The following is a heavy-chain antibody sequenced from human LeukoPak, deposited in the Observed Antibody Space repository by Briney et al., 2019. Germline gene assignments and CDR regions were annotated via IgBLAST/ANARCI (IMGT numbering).Heavy chain of an antibody. CDR3: ARLRYYGSGSYRFDP. CDR1: GGSFSGYY. V-gene: IGHV4-34*01. Sequence: SETLSLTCAVYGGSFSGYYWSWIRQPPGKGLEWVGEINHSGRNNYNPSLKSRVTISVDTSKIQFSLKLSSVTAADTSVYYCARLRYYGSGSYRFDPWGQGTLVTVSS. D-gene: IGHD3-10*01. CDR2: INHSGRN. J-gene: IGHJ5*02.